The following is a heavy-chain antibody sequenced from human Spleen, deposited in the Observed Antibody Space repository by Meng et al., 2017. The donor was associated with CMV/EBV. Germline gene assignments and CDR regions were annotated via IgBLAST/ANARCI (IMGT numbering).Heavy chain of an antibody. CDR3: AKGLFLTGTNAFDI. V-gene: IGHV3-15*01. J-gene: IGHJ3*02. CDR1: GFSFSDAW. Sequence: GGSLRLSCAASGFSFSDAWMSWVRQVPGKGLEWVGRIKRKIDGGTTEYPAPVKDRFTISRDDSKHALFLQMNSLKTEDTAVYYCAKGLFLTGTNAFDIWGQGTMVTVSS. D-gene: IGHD1-7*01. CDR2: IKRKIDGGTT.